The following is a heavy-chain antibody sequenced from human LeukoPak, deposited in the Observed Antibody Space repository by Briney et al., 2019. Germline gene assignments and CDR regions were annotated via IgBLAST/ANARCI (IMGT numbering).Heavy chain of an antibody. CDR3: ARGMVRELSFPTDY. CDR1: GGSIGSSSFY. CDR2: INHSGST. Sequence: NPSETLSLTCTVSGGSIGSSSFYWGWIRQPPGKGLEWIGEINHSGSTNYNPSLKSRVTISVDTSKNQFSLKLSSVTAADTAVYYCARGMVRELSFPTDYWGQGTLVTVSS. V-gene: IGHV4-39*07. D-gene: IGHD3-10*01. J-gene: IGHJ4*02.